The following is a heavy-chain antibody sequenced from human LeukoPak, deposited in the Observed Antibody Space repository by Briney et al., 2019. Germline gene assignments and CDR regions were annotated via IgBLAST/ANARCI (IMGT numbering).Heavy chain of an antibody. J-gene: IGHJ4*02. CDR3: ARAFTSTGYYYVEY. V-gene: IGHV3-33*01. Sequence: HAGGSLRLSCAASGFTFSSFGMHWVRQAPGKGLEWVAVIWYDGNNKYYADSVKGRFTISRDNSKNTLYLQMNSLRAEDTAVYYCARAFTSTGYYYVEYWGQGTLVTVSS. CDR1: GFTFSSFG. D-gene: IGHD3-22*01. CDR2: IWYDGNNK.